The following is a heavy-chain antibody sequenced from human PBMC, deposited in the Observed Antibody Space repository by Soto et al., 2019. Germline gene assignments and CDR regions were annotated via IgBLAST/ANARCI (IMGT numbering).Heavy chain of an antibody. CDR3: ARVVEHCSGGSCYPENNWFDP. V-gene: IGHV1-3*01. D-gene: IGHD2-15*01. CDR2: INAGNGNT. CDR1: GYTFTSYA. Sequence: ASVKVSCKASGYTFTSYAIHWVRQAPGQRLEWMGWINAGNGNTKYSQKFQGRVTITRDTSASTAYMELSSLRSEDTAVYYCARVVEHCSGGSCYPENNWFDPWGQGTLVTVSS. J-gene: IGHJ5*02.